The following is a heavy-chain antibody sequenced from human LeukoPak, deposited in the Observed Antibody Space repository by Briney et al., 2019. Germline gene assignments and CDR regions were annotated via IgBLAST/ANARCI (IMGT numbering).Heavy chain of an antibody. D-gene: IGHD3-10*01. V-gene: IGHV3-23*01. CDR1: GVTVTSNY. J-gene: IGHJ4*02. Sequence: GGSLRLSCAASGVTVTSNYMSWVRQAPGKGLGWGSAIRGSGGSTYYADSVKGRFTISRDNSKNTLYLQMNSLRAEDTAVYYCAKESSGSYHPFFDYWGQGTLVTVSS. CDR3: AKESSGSYHPFFDY. CDR2: IRGSGGST.